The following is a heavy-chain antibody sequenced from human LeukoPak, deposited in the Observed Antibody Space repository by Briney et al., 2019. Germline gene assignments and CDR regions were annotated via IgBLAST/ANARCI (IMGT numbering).Heavy chain of an antibody. V-gene: IGHV4-59*01. CDR2: IYYSGST. CDR1: GGSISSYY. J-gene: IGHJ4*02. CDR3: AREADYYDSSGYYRWFDY. Sequence: PSETLSLTCTVSGGSISSYYWSWIRQPPVKGLEWIGYIYYSGSTNYNPSLKSRVTISVDTSKNQFSLKLSSVTAADTAVYYCAREADYYDSSGYYRWFDYWGQGTLVTVSS. D-gene: IGHD3-22*01.